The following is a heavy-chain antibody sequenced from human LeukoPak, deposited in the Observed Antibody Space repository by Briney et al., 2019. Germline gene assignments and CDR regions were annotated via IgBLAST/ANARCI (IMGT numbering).Heavy chain of an antibody. CDR2: INKDGTEK. D-gene: IGHD3-3*01. CDR3: ARDGDLDF. V-gene: IGHV3-7*01. CDR1: GFTFSDYW. Sequence: GSLRLSCVASGFTFSDYWMSWVRQAPGKGLEWVADINKDGTEKCYVDSVKGRFTISRDNAKKSLYLEMKSLRAEDTAVFNGARDGDLDFWGKGIRSPSPQ. J-gene: IGHJ4*02.